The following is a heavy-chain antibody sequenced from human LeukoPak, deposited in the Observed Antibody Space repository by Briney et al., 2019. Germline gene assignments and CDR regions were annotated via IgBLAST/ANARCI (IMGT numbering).Heavy chain of an antibody. Sequence: SETLSLTCTVSGYSISSGYYWGWIRQPPGKGLEWIGSIYYSGSTYYNPSLKSRVTISVDTSKNQFSLKLSSVTAADTAVYYCARERIAAARFDPWGQGTLVTVSS. CDR1: GYSISSGYY. CDR3: ARERIAAARFDP. J-gene: IGHJ5*02. D-gene: IGHD6-13*01. V-gene: IGHV4-38-2*02. CDR2: IYYSGST.